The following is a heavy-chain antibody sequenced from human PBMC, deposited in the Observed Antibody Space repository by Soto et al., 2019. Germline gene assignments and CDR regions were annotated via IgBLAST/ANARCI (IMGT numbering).Heavy chain of an antibody. J-gene: IGHJ3*02. CDR2: ISWNSGSI. CDR3: AKDVAMGDDAFDI. Sequence: AGGSLRLSCAASGFTFDDYAMHWVRQAPGKGLEWVSGISWNSGSIGYADSVKGRFTISRDNAKNSLYLQMNSLRAEDTAMYYCAKDVAMGDDAFDIWGQGTMVTVSS. D-gene: IGHD5-18*01. CDR1: GFTFDDYA. V-gene: IGHV3-9*01.